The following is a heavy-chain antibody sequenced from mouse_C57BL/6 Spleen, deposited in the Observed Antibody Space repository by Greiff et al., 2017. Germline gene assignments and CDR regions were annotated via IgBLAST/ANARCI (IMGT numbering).Heavy chain of an antibody. CDR2: FYPGSGSI. CDR3: ARHEDQGSSGYSYYLDY. D-gene: IGHD3-2*02. Sequence: VQLQQSGAELVKPGASVKLSCKASGYTFTEYTIHWVKQRSGQGLEWIGWFYPGSGSIKYNEKFKDKATLTADKSSSTVYMELSRLTSEDSAVYFCARHEDQGSSGYSYYLDYWGQGTTLTVSS. CDR1: GYTFTEYT. J-gene: IGHJ2*01. V-gene: IGHV1-62-2*01.